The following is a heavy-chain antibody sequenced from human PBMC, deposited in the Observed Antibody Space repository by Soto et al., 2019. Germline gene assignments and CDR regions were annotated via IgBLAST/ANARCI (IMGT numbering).Heavy chain of an antibody. D-gene: IGHD6-13*01. J-gene: IGHJ3*02. CDR3: ARHLGLSIEWQLLVSYPESDDAFDI. CDR2: ISAYNGNT. CDR1: GYTFTSYG. V-gene: IGHV1-18*04. Sequence: QVQLVQSGAEVKKPGASVKVSCTASGYTFTSYGISWVRQAPGQGLEWMGWISAYNGNTNYAQKLQGRGTMTTDTSTSTASMELRSLGSDDTAVYYCARHLGLSIEWQLLVSYPESDDAFDIWGQGTMVTVSS.